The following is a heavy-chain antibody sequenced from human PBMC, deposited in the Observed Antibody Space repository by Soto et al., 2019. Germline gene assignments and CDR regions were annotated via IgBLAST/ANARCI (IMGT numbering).Heavy chain of an antibody. CDR2: IYHSGST. J-gene: IGHJ3*02. D-gene: IGHD6-19*01. CDR3: ARGEEAVAGDDAFDI. V-gene: IGHV4-4*02. CDR1: GGSISSSNW. Sequence: QVQLQESGPGLVKPSGTLSLTCAVSGGSISSSNWWSWVRQPPGKGLEWIGEIYHSGSTNYNPSLKSRVTIAVDKSKNQSSLKLSSVTAADTAVYYCARGEEAVAGDDAFDIWGQGTMVTVSS.